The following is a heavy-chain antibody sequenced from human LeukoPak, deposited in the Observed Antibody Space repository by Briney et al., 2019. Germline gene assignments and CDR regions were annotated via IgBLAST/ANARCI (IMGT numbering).Heavy chain of an antibody. J-gene: IGHJ4*02. V-gene: IGHV3-23*01. CDR2: ISGSGGST. D-gene: IGHD1-26*01. CDR1: GFTFSSYA. Sequence: GGSLRLSCAASGFTFSSYAMSWVRQAPGKGLAWVSTISGSGGSTYYADSVKGRFTISRDNSKNTLYLHMNSLRAEDTAIYYCAKRIDSGTYFDYWGQGTLVTVSS. CDR3: AKRIDSGTYFDY.